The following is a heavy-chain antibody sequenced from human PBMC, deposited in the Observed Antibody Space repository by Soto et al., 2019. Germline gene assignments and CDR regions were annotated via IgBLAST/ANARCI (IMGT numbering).Heavy chain of an antibody. J-gene: IGHJ4*02. D-gene: IGHD4-17*01. V-gene: IGHV3-48*01. CDR2: INRGSSST. Sequence: EVQLVESGGGLVQPGGSLRLSCAASGFSFSSYNMNGVRQAPGKGLEWVSYINRGSSSTFYADSVKGRFTISRDNAKNSLYLQVNSPRAEDTAVYYCVRDPHGDTSRPPSWGQGILVTVSS. CDR3: VRDPHGDTSRPPS. CDR1: GFSFSSYN.